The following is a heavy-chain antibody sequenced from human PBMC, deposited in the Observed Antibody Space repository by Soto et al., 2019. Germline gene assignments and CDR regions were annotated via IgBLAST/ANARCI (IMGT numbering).Heavy chain of an antibody. J-gene: IGHJ6*02. CDR2: IYYSGST. CDR1: GGSISSYY. V-gene: IGHV4-59*06. D-gene: IGHD2-2*01. CDR3: ARAGRVPAAMRYYYYGMDV. Sequence: PSETLSLTCTVSGGSISSYYWSWIRQHPGKGLEWIGYIYYSGSTYYNPSLKSRVTISVDTSKNQFSLKLSSVTAADTAVYYCARAGRVPAAMRYYYYGMDVWGQGTTVTVSS.